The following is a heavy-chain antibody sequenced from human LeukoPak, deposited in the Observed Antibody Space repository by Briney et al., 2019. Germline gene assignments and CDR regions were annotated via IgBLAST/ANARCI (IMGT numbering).Heavy chain of an antibody. Sequence: TSVKVSCKASGFTFATSDIQWVRQARGQRLEWIGWIVVGSGDTSYAQRLQERVTITRDMSTSTAYLELSSLTSDDTAMYYCAAERYVSSCCWFDPWGEGTLVTVSS. CDR3: AAERYVSSCCWFDP. CDR1: GFTFATSD. V-gene: IGHV1-58*02. J-gene: IGHJ5*02. CDR2: IVVGSGDT. D-gene: IGHD6-13*01.